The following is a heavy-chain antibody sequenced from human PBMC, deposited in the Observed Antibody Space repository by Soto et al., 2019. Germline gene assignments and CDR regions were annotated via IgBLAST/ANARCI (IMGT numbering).Heavy chain of an antibody. CDR1: GGTFSSYT. Sequence: SVKVSCKASGGTFSSYTISWVRQAPGQGLEWMGRIIPILGIANYAQKFQGRVTITADKSTSTAYMELSSLRSEDTAVYYCASLVVVVPAAMPTDYWGQGTLVTVSS. CDR3: ASLVVVVPAAMPTDY. CDR2: IIPILGIA. V-gene: IGHV1-69*02. J-gene: IGHJ4*02. D-gene: IGHD2-2*01.